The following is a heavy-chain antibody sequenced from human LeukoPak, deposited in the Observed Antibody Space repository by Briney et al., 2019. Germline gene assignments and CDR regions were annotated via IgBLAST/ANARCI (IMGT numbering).Heavy chain of an antibody. V-gene: IGHV3-21*01. CDR1: GFTFSSYS. J-gene: IGHJ3*02. CDR2: ISSSSSYI. Sequence: GGSLRLSCAASGFTFSSYSKNWVRQAPWKGLEWVSSISSSSSYIYYADSVKGRFTISRDNAKNSLYLQMNSLRAEDTAVYYCARRDSSGYYGAFDIWGQGTMVTVSS. CDR3: ARRDSSGYYGAFDI. D-gene: IGHD3-22*01.